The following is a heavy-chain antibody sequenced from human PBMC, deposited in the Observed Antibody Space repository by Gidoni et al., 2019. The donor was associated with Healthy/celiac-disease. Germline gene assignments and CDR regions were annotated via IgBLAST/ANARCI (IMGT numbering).Heavy chain of an antibody. D-gene: IGHD2-2*02. V-gene: IGHV4-34*01. CDR3: ARKGDIVVVPAAILVSLYFDY. CDR2: INHSGST. Sequence: QVQLQQWGAGLLKPSETLSLTCAVYGGSFSGYYWSWIRQPPGKGLEWIGEINHSGSTNYNPSLKSRVTISVDTSKNQFSLKLSSVTAADTAVYYCARKGDIVVVPAAILVSLYFDYWGQGTLVTVSS. CDR1: GGSFSGYY. J-gene: IGHJ4*02.